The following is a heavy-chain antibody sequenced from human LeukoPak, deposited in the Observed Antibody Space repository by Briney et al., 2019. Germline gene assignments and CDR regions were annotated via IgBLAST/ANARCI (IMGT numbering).Heavy chain of an antibody. CDR2: IIPIFGTA. CDR3: ARALYESSGYRAFDI. D-gene: IGHD3-22*01. V-gene: IGHV1-69*01. CDR1: GDTFSSYA. Sequence: ASVKVSCKASGDTFSSYAISWVRQAPGQGLEWMGGIIPIFGTANYAQKFQGRVTITADESTSTVYMELSSLRSEDTAVYFCARALYESSGYRAFDIWGQGTMVTVSS. J-gene: IGHJ3*02.